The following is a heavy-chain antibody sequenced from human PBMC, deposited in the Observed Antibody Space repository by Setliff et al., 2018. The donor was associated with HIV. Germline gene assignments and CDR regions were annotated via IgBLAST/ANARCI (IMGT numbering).Heavy chain of an antibody. CDR3: AKRGANWRSWYFDL. CDR2: IDSDGSDT. V-gene: IGHV3-74*01. Sequence: PGGSLRLSCAASGLTFSNYWMHWVRQAPGKGLEWVSRIDSDGSDTNYADSVRGRFTISRDNAKNSLYLQMNSLRAEDTAVYYCAKRGANWRSWYFDLWGRGTLVTSPQ. D-gene: IGHD3-3*01. J-gene: IGHJ2*01. CDR1: GLTFSNYW.